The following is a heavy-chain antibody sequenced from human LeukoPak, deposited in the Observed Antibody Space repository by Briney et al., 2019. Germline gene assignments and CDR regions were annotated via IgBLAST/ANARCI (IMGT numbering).Heavy chain of an antibody. V-gene: IGHV1-8*01. Sequence: ASVNVSCKGSGYTFTSYWIQWVRQATGQGLEWMGWMNPNSGNTGYAQKFQGRVTMTRNTSISTAYMELSSLRSEDTAVYYCARGRFSSGWYDVAVYYYYYGMDVWGQGTTVTVSS. CDR3: ARGRFSSGWYDVAVYYYYYGMDV. CDR2: MNPNSGNT. J-gene: IGHJ6*02. D-gene: IGHD6-19*01. CDR1: GYTFTSYW.